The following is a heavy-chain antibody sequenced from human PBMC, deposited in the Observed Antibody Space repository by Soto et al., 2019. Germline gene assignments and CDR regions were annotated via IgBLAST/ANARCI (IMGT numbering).Heavy chain of an antibody. J-gene: IGHJ3*02. D-gene: IGHD3-22*01. CDR3: ARGYHYYDSSGYDKWDAFDI. V-gene: IGHV3-21*01. CDR2: ISSSSSYI. CDR1: GFTFSSYS. Sequence: EVQLVESGGGLVKPGGSLRLSCAASGFTFSSYSMNWVRQAPGKGLEWVSSISSSSSYIDYADSVKGRFTISRDNAKNSLYLQMNSLRAEDTDVYYCARGYHYYDSSGYDKWDAFDIWGQGTMVTVSS.